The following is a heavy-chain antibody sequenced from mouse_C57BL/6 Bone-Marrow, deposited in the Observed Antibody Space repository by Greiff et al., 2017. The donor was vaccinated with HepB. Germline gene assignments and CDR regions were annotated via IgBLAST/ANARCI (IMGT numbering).Heavy chain of an antibody. D-gene: IGHD1-1*01. CDR1: GYTFTDYE. Sequence: VQLQESGAELVRPGASVTLSCKASGYTFTDYEMHWVKQTPVHGLEWIGAIDPETGGTAYNQKFKGKAILTADKSSSTAYMELRSLTSEDSAVYYCTNTTVVAYYFGYWGQGTTLTVAS. CDR3: TNTTVVAYYFGY. J-gene: IGHJ2*01. CDR2: IDPETGGT. V-gene: IGHV1-15*01.